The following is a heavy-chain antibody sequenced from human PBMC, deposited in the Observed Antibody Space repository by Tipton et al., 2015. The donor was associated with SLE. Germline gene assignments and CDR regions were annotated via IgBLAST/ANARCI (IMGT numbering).Heavy chain of an antibody. J-gene: IGHJ5*02. Sequence: TLSLTCTVSGGSISGYFWTWIRQPPGKGLEWVGEVHHTGGNNYNPSLRSRVTISMDTSKSQFSLTLKSVTAADTAVYFCARGELIEGFDPWGQGTLVTVAA. CDR3: ARGELIEGFDP. CDR2: VHHTGGN. V-gene: IGHV4-59*12. CDR1: GGSISGYF. D-gene: IGHD3-22*01.